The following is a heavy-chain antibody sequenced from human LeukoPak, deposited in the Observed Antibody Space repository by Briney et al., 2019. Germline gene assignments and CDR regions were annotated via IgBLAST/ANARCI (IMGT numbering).Heavy chain of an antibody. CDR3: SKDLGSDYDLLTV. Sequence: GGALRLSCGASGVTFRSYGMDWGRQAPRKGGGWGGFIRYDGSSKFYADSVKARFTISRDNSGNTVYLQMNSLRAEDTALYYCSKDLGSDYDLLTVWGQGTLVTVSS. D-gene: IGHD3-9*01. J-gene: IGHJ4*02. CDR1: GVTFRSYG. CDR2: IRYDGSSK. V-gene: IGHV3-30*02.